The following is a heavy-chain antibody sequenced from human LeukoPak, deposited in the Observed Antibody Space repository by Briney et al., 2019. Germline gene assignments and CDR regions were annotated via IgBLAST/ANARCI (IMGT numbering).Heavy chain of an antibody. CDR3: ARDGRDYAGNSGGNY. V-gene: IGHV3-7*01. D-gene: IGHD4-23*01. CDR2: IKPDGSEK. Sequence: GGSLRLSCAASGFTFSDYWMNWVRQAPGKGLEWLSTIKPDGSEKFYVASVKGRFTMSRDNTKNSLYLQMNSLRAEDTAVYYCARDGRDYAGNSGGNYWGQGTLVTVSS. CDR1: GFTFSDYW. J-gene: IGHJ4*02.